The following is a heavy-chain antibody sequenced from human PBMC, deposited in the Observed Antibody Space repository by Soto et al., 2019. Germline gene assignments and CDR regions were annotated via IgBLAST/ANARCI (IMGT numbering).Heavy chain of an antibody. CDR3: VRDLGRYFRSGYMEL. CDR1: GFAFNTYS. J-gene: IGHJ6*03. CDR2: INEDSTYI. Sequence: EVQLVESGGGLVKPGGSLRLSCTAPGFAFNTYSMNWVRQAPGKGLEWVSSINEDSTYIYYADSLRGRITISRDNAKDSLFLQMNSLRPDDTAVYYCVRDLGRYFRSGYMELWGDGAMVTVSS. V-gene: IGHV3-21*02. D-gene: IGHD3-9*01.